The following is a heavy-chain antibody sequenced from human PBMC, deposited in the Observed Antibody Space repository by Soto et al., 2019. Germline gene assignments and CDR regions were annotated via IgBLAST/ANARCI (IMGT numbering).Heavy chain of an antibody. V-gene: IGHV4-34*01. Sequence: SETLSLTCAVYGGSFSGYYWSWIRQPPGKGLEWIGEINHSGSTNYNPSLKSRVTISVDTSKNQFSLKLSSVTAADTAVYYCARLRGHWNHTWFDPWGQGNLVTVYS. J-gene: IGHJ5*02. CDR3: ARLRGHWNHTWFDP. CDR2: INHSGST. D-gene: IGHD1-1*01. CDR1: GGSFSGYY.